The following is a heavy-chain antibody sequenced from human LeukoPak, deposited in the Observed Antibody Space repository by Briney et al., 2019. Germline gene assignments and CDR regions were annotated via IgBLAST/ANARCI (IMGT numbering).Heavy chain of an antibody. V-gene: IGHV1-69*05. CDR2: IIPIFGTA. Sequence: GASVKVSYKASGGTFSSYAISWVRQAPGQGLEWMGGIIPIFGTANYAQKFQGRVTMTRNTSISTAYMELSSLRSEDTAVYYCARGLARTSMVTRGGVRFDYWGQGTLVTVSS. CDR1: GGTFSSYA. CDR3: ARGLARTSMVTRGGVRFDY. J-gene: IGHJ4*02. D-gene: IGHD5-18*01.